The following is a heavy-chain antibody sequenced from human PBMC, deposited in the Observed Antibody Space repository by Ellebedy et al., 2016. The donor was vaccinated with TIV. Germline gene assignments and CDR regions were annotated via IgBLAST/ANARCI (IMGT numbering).Heavy chain of an antibody. Sequence: SVKVSXXASGGTFSSYAISWVRQAPGQGLEWMGGIIPIFGTANYAQKFQGRVTITADKSTSTAYMELSSLRSEDTAVYYCAALDYYDTQGDYWGQGTLVTVSS. V-gene: IGHV1-69*06. CDR1: GGTFSSYA. CDR3: AALDYYDTQGDY. CDR2: IIPIFGTA. J-gene: IGHJ4*02. D-gene: IGHD3-22*01.